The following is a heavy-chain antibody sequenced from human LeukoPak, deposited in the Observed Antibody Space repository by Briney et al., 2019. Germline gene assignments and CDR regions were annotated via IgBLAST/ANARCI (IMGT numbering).Heavy chain of an antibody. D-gene: IGHD1-14*01. CDR1: ALPFPNYA. V-gene: IGHV3-23*01. CDR2: ISGSGGST. J-gene: IGHJ6*02. CDR3: PNAIAGVPPSGAAYCDYGMDV. Sequence: GGSLRLSFSAWALPFPNYASSSVRQAPGKGLEWVSAISGSGGSTYYADSVKGRFTISRDNSKNTLYLQMTSLRAEDTAVYYFPNAIAGVPPSGAAYCDYGMDVWGQGTTVTVSS.